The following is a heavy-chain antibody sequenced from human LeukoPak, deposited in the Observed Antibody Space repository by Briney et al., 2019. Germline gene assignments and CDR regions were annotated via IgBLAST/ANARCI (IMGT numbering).Heavy chain of an antibody. CDR3: AREYCSITSCYGYFDY. CDR1: GGSFSDYY. V-gene: IGHV4-34*01. J-gene: IGHJ4*02. CDR2: INHSGST. D-gene: IGHD2-2*01. Sequence: PSETLSLTCAVYGGSFSDYYWSWIRQPPGKGLEWIGEINHSGSTNYKPSLKRRVTISVDTSKNQFSLKLSSVTAADTAVYYCAREYCSITSCYGYFDYWGQGTLVTVSS.